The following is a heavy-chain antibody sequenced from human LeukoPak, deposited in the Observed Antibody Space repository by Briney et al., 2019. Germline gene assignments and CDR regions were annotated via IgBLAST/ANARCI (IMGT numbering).Heavy chain of an antibody. CDR2: IWYDGSNK. CDR3: ARGSKKTYYMDV. J-gene: IGHJ6*03. Sequence: PGGSLRLSCAASGFTFSSYGMHWVRQAPGKGLEWVAVIWYDGSNKYYADSVKGRFTISRDNSKNTLYLQMNSLRAEDTAVYYCARGSKKTYYMDVWGKGTTVTVSS. V-gene: IGHV3-33*01. CDR1: GFTFSSYG.